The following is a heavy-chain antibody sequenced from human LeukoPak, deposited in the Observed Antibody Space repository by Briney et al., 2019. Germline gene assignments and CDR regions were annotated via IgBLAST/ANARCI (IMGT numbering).Heavy chain of an antibody. J-gene: IGHJ6*03. CDR1: GVSFRDYT. CDR3: ASRFTARQLVPADYYHMDV. Sequence: ASVKVSCKASGVSFRDYTINWERQAPGQGLEWMGAIIPISGTTNYAQRLQGRVTLTMDDSATTAFMEMSSVRSEDTAVYYCASRFTARQLVPADYYHMDVWGKGTTVFVSS. D-gene: IGHD6-13*01. V-gene: IGHV1-69*05. CDR2: IIPISGTT.